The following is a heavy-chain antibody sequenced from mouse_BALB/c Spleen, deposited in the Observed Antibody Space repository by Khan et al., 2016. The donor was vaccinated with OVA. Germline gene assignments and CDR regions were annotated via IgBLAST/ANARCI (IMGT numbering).Heavy chain of an antibody. Sequence: VKLQESGPGLVAPSQRLSITCTVSGFSLTNYGVQWVRQPPGKGLEWLGVIWRDGITTYNSALISRLSISKGNSNSQVFLRMNSLQTDDTAMYYCARNTHKITTMVDEWGQGTSVTVSS. V-gene: IGHV2-6*02. D-gene: IGHD2-4*01. CDR1: GFSLTNYG. CDR2: IWRDGIT. CDR3: ARNTHKITTMVDE. J-gene: IGHJ4*01.